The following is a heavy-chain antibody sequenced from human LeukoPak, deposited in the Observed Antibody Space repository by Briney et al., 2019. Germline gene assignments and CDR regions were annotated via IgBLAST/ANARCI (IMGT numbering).Heavy chain of an antibody. CDR2: MYYTGTT. D-gene: IGHD5-12*01. Sequence: KPSETLSLTCSVSGGSIRSLGYSWGWIRQPPGKGLEWIASMYYTGTTYYNPSLKSRVTMSVDTSKNQFSLNLTSVTAADTAVFYCARSVSAYAGRGWLDPWGQGTLVTVSS. J-gene: IGHJ5*02. CDR3: ARSVSAYAGRGWLDP. V-gene: IGHV4-39*07. CDR1: GGSIRSLGYS.